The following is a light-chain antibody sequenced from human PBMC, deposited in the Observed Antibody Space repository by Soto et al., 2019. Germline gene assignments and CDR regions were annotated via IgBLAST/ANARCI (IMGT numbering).Light chain of an antibody. J-gene: IGLJ1*01. V-gene: IGLV2-14*01. CDR3: SSYSISSSTSYV. Sequence: VLTQPASVSGSPGQSIAISCTGTSSDIGGDYDYVSWYQQHPGKAPKLLIYKVSNRPSGVSYRFSASKSGNTASLTISGLQAEDEADYYCSSYSISSSTSYVFXTGTKVTVL. CDR1: SSDIGGDYDY. CDR2: KVS.